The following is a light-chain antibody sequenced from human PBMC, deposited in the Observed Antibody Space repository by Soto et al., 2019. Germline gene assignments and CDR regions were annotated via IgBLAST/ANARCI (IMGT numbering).Light chain of an antibody. J-gene: IGKJ1*01. V-gene: IGKV3-15*01. CDR1: QSVGGN. CDR3: QHYNNWPPWT. Sequence: EIVLAQSPAALSVSPGERATRCCRSSQSVGGNLACYQHKAGQAPRLLIYGASTRATGIPASFSGSGSGTEFTLTISSLQSEDFAVYFCQHYNNWPPWTFGQGSKVDIK. CDR2: GAS.